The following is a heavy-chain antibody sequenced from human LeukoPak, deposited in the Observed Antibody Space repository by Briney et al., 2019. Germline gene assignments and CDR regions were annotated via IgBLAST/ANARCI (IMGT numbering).Heavy chain of an antibody. J-gene: IGHJ6*03. Sequence: GGSLRLSCAASEFTFVRYAMNWVRQAPGKGLEWVSYISSSSFKIGYANSVKGRFTISRDNSKNSLYLQMDSLRVEDTAVYYCVRDPSYGSSWYYYMDVWGKGTTVTVSS. CDR3: VRDPSYGSSWYYYMDV. CDR2: ISSSSFKI. D-gene: IGHD6-13*01. V-gene: IGHV3-48*04. CDR1: EFTFVRYA.